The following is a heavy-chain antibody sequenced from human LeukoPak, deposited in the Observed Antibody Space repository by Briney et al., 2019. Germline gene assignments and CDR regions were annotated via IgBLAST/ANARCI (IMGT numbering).Heavy chain of an antibody. J-gene: IGHJ4*02. Sequence: GGSLRLSCAASGFTFSSYAIHWVRQAPGKGLEWVAVISYDGSNKYYADSVKGRFTISRDNSKNTLYLQMNSLRAEDTAVYYCARANNWNYVERFDYWGQGTLVTVSS. D-gene: IGHD1-7*01. CDR1: GFTFSSYA. CDR3: ARANNWNYVERFDY. CDR2: ISYDGSNK. V-gene: IGHV3-30-3*01.